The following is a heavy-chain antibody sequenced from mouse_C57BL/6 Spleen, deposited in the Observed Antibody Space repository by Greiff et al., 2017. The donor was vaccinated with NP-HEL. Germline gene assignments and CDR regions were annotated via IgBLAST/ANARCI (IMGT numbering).Heavy chain of an antibody. Sequence: EVKLQQSGPELVKPGASVKISCKASGYSFTGYYMNWVKQSPEKSLEWIGEINPSTGGTTYNQKFKAKATLTVDKSSSTAYMQLKSLTSEDSAVYYCARRDTTNAMDYWGQGTSVTVSS. V-gene: IGHV1-42*01. CDR2: INPSTGGT. CDR3: ARRDTTNAMDY. J-gene: IGHJ4*01. CDR1: GYSFTGYY. D-gene: IGHD1-1*01.